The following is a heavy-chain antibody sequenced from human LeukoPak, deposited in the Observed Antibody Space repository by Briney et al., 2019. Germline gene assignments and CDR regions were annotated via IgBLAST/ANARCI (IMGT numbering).Heavy chain of an antibody. D-gene: IGHD2/OR15-2a*01. CDR1: GFTFSGSA. CDR2: FRSKVNSYAT. CDR3: TSSRSRGYDP. Sequence: GGSLRLSCVASGFTFSGSAMHWVRQASGKGRGWVGRFRSKVNSYATAYAESVKSRFTNSRNDSKNTAYLQMNSLKTEDTAVYYCTSSRSRGYDPWGQGTLVTVSS. J-gene: IGHJ5*02. V-gene: IGHV3-73*01.